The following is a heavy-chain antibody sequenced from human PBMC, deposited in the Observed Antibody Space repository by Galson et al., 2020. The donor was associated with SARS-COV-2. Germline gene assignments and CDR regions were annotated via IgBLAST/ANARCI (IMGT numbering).Heavy chain of an antibody. CDR2: MSYDGSNI. CDR3: ARDRHYGDYWGGGEVRDS. CDR1: GFTFSSFG. J-gene: IGHJ4*02. D-gene: IGHD4-17*01. V-gene: IGHV3-30*03. Sequence: GESLKISCTASGFTFSSFGMHWVRQAPGKGLEWVAVMSYDGSNIFYAQSVKGRFTISRDNSKNTLYLQMNTLRAEDTAMYYCARDRHYGDYWGGGEVRDSWGQGTLVTVSS.